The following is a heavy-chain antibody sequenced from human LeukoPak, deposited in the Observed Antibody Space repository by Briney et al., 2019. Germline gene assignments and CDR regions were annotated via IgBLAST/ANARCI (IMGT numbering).Heavy chain of an antibody. CDR2: IYYSGST. CDR3: ARYREHIVVVTEENWFDP. CDR1: GGSISSYY. V-gene: IGHV4-59*12. D-gene: IGHD2-21*02. Sequence: SETLSLTCTVSGGSISSYYWSWIRQPPGKGLEWIGYIYYSGSTYYNPSLKSRVTISVDTSKNQFSLKLSSVTAADTAVYYCARYREHIVVVTEENWFDPWGQGTLVTVSS. J-gene: IGHJ5*02.